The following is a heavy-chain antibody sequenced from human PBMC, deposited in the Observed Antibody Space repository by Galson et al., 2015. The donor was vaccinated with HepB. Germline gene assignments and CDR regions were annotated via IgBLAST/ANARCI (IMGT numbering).Heavy chain of an antibody. V-gene: IGHV1-18*04. CDR2: ISAYNGNT. CDR3: ARISSWELRSDY. CDR1: GSTFTSYG. J-gene: IGHJ4*02. D-gene: IGHD2-15*01. Sequence: SVTVSCKASGSTFTSYGISWVRQAPGQGLEWMGWISAYNGNTNYAQKLQGRVTMTTDTSTSTAYMELRSLRSDDTAVYYCARISSWELRSDYWGQGTLVTVSS.